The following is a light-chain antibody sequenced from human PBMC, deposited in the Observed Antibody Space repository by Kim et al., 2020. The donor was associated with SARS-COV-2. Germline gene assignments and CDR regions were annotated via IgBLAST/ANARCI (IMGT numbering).Light chain of an antibody. V-gene: IGKV3-20*01. J-gene: IGKJ5*01. CDR1: QRVSTNY. CDR3: QQYYSSPVT. CDR2: GIS. Sequence: APGESASLACRASQRVSTNYFAWSQQRPGQAPRLLISGISRRATGIPDRFSGSGSGTDFTLTISRVEPEDFAVYYCQQYYSSPVTFGQGTRLEIK.